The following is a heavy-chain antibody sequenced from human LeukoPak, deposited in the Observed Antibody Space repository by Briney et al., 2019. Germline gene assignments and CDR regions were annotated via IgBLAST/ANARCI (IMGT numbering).Heavy chain of an antibody. CDR2: INPNSGGT. CDR1: GYTFTVYY. Sequence: ASVKLSCKASGYTFTVYYRHCVRHGPRQGLGWMRWINPNSGGTNYAQKFQGSVTITRDTSISTAYMELSRLRSDDTAVYYCARDFLAYCGGDCYSDYWGQGTLVTVSS. D-gene: IGHD2-21*02. CDR3: ARDFLAYCGGDCYSDY. V-gene: IGHV1-2*02. J-gene: IGHJ4*02.